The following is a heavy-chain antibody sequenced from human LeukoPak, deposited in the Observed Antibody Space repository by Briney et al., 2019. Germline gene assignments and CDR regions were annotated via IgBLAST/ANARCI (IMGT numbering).Heavy chain of an antibody. CDR3: AKDYSACNYLADFDY. V-gene: IGHV3-23*01. CDR2: ISGSGGT. J-gene: IGHJ4*02. Sequence: GGSLRLSCAASGFTFNSYDMSWVRQAPGKGLEWVSAISGSGGTYYAESVKGRFTVSRDNSNNTLYLQMHSMRAEDTAVYYCAKDYSACNYLADFDYWGQGTLVTVSS. D-gene: IGHD5-24*01. CDR1: GFTFNSYD.